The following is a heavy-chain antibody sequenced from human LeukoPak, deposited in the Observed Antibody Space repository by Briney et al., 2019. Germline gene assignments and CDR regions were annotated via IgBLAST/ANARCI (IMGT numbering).Heavy chain of an antibody. CDR1: GFTFSSYS. CDR3: ARWLPYYYYMDV. CDR2: ISSSSSYI. Sequence: GGSLRLSCAASGFTFSSYSMNWVRQAPGKGLEWVSSISSSSSYIYYADSVKGRFTISRDNAKNSLYLQMNSLRAEDAAVYYCARWLPYYYYMDVWGKGTTVTVSS. V-gene: IGHV3-21*01. D-gene: IGHD3-22*01. J-gene: IGHJ6*03.